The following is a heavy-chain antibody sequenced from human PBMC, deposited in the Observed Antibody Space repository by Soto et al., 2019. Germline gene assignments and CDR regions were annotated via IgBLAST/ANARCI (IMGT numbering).Heavy chain of an antibody. CDR3: ARSVGSSGWYEEGLWDY. V-gene: IGHV4-59*01. CDR1: GGSISSYY. D-gene: IGHD6-19*01. J-gene: IGHJ4*02. CDR2: IYYSGST. Sequence: QVQLQESGPGLVKPSETLSLTCTVSGGSISSYYWSWIRQPPGKGLEWIGYIYYSGSTNYNPSLKSRVTISVDTSKHQFSLKLSSVTAADTAVYYCARSVGSSGWYEEGLWDYWGQGTLVTVSS.